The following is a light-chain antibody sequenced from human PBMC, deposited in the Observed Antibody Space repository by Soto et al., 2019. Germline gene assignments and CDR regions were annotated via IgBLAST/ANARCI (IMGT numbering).Light chain of an antibody. V-gene: IGLV2-11*01. CDR3: QSYDLSLRNYV. J-gene: IGLJ1*01. Sequence: SPGQSITIFCTGTSSDVGGYNYVAWYQHHPCRAPKLMIYDVSNRPSGVPDRFSGSKSGTSASLAIIRLQAEDEGDYYCQSYDLSLRNYVFGSGTKVTVL. CDR1: SSDVGGYNY. CDR2: DVS.